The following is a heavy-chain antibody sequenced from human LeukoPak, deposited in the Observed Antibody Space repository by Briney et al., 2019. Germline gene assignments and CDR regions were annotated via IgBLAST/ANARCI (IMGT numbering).Heavy chain of an antibody. Sequence: GGSLRLSCAASGFTFSSYAMHWVRQAPGKGLEWVAVISYDGSNRYYADSVKGRFTISRDNSKNTLYLQMNSLRAEDTAVYYCTVTDPKRSGATIFDYWGQGTLVTVSS. CDR1: GFTFSSYA. CDR2: ISYDGSNR. J-gene: IGHJ4*02. D-gene: IGHD1-26*01. CDR3: TVTDPKRSGATIFDY. V-gene: IGHV3-30-3*01.